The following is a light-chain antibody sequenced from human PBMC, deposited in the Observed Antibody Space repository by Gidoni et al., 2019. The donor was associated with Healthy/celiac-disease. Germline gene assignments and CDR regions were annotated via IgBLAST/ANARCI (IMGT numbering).Light chain of an antibody. CDR1: QSLLHSNGYNY. V-gene: IGKV2-28*01. Sequence: DTVMTQSPLPPPVTPGVPASISSRSSQSLLHSNGYNYLDWYLQKPEQSPQLLIYLGSNRASGVPDRFRGSGSGTDFTLKISRVEAEDVGVYDCMQALQTPPYSFGQGTKLEIK. J-gene: IGKJ2*03. CDR2: LGS. CDR3: MQALQTPPYS.